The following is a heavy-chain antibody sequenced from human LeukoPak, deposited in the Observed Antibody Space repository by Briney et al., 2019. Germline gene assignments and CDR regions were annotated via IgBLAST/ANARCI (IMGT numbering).Heavy chain of an antibody. CDR3: ARDKIRELPDY. D-gene: IGHD1-26*01. Sequence: GGSLRLSCTVSGFTVSSNSMSWVRQAPGKGLEWVSFIYSAGNTHYSDSVKGRFTISIDNAKNSLYLQMNSLRAEDTAVYYCARDKIRELPDYWGQGTLVTVSS. CDR1: GFTVSSNS. CDR2: IYSAGNT. J-gene: IGHJ4*02. V-gene: IGHV3-53*01.